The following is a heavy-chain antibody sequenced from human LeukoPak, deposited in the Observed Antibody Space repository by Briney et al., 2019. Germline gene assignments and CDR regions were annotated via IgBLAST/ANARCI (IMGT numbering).Heavy chain of an antibody. CDR3: ARDGSSWYPSWYFDL. J-gene: IGHJ2*01. V-gene: IGHV3-66*01. Sequence: PGGSLRLSCAASGFTVSSNYMNWVRQAPGKGLEWVSVIYSGGSTYYADSVKGKFTISRDSSKNTLYLQMNSLRVEDTAVYYCARDGSSWYPSWYFDLWGRGTLVTVSS. CDR2: IYSGGST. CDR1: GFTVSSNY. D-gene: IGHD6-13*01.